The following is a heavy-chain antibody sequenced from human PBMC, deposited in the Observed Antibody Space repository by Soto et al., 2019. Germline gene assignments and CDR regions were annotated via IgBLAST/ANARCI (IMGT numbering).Heavy chain of an antibody. D-gene: IGHD3-3*01. V-gene: IGHV1-18*01. CDR3: EREREDGYSDFWSGYYTGANNHFDY. J-gene: IGHJ4*02. CDR2: ISAYNGNT. CDR1: GYTFTSYG. Sequence: QVQLVQSGAEVKKPGASVKVSCKASGYTFTSYGISWVRQAPGQGLEWMGWISAYNGNTNYAQKLQGRGTMTTDTSTSTAYMEMRSLRSDDTAVYYCEREREDGYSDFWSGYYTGANNHFDYWGQGTLVTVSS.